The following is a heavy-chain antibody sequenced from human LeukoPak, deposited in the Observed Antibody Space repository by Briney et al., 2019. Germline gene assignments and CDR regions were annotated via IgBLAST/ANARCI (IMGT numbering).Heavy chain of an antibody. D-gene: IGHD6-13*01. Sequence: VKPSETLSLTCTVSGGSISSYYWSWIRQPPGKGLEWIGYIYYSGSTNYNPSLKSRVTISVDTSKNQFSLKLSSVTAADTAVYYCARGGSWYSFDYWGQGTLVTVSS. V-gene: IGHV4-59*12. CDR3: ARGGSWYSFDY. J-gene: IGHJ4*02. CDR2: IYYSGST. CDR1: GGSISSYY.